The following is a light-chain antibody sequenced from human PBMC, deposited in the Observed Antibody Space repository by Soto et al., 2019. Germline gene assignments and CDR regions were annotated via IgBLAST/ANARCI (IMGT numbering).Light chain of an antibody. J-gene: IGKJ1*01. V-gene: IGKV2-28*01. CDR3: MQLLQTPWT. Sequence: DIVLTQSPLSLPVTPGEPASISCRSSQSLLQRDGNNHLDWYLQKPGQSPQLLISLASNRASGVPERFSGGGTGTDFTLKISGVEAEDVGIYYCMQLLQTPWTFGQGTKVDIK. CDR2: LAS. CDR1: QSLLQRDGNNH.